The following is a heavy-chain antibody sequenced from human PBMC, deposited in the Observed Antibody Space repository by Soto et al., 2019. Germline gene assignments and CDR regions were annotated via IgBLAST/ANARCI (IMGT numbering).Heavy chain of an antibody. CDR3: ARAPKYSSSWQGAFDI. J-gene: IGHJ3*02. CDR1: GFTFSDYY. Sequence: GGSLRLSCAASGFTFSDYYMSWIRQAPGKGLEWVSYISSSSSYTNYADSVKGRFTISGDNAKKSLYLQMNSLRAEDTAVYYCARAPKYSSSWQGAFDIWGQGTMVTVSS. D-gene: IGHD6-13*01. CDR2: ISSSSSYT. V-gene: IGHV3-11*06.